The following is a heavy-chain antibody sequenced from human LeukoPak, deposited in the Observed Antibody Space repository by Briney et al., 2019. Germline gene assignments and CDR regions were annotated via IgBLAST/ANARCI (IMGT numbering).Heavy chain of an antibody. CDR3: ARGTTALMDV. CDR2: ISGGDHST. D-gene: IGHD2-21*02. Sequence: PGESLRLSCAASGITFSSSLMSWVRQAPGKGLEWVSAISGGDHSTYYADSVKGRFTISRNNSEKSLYLQMNGLRAEDTAVYYCARGTTALMDVWGKGTTVTVSS. V-gene: IGHV3-23*01. J-gene: IGHJ6*03. CDR1: GITFSSSL.